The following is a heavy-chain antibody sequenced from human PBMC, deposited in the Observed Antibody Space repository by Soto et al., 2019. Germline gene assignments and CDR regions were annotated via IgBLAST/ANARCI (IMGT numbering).Heavy chain of an antibody. J-gene: IGHJ4*02. CDR1: GSTFTSYG. Sequence: QVQLVQSGAEVKKPGASVKVSCKASGSTFTSYGISWVRQAPGQGLEWMGWISAYNGNTNYAKTLQGRVTMTTHTSTSTAHMEIRALRSADTAVYYCARDYPRGGSNPYWAQGTLVTVSS. CDR3: ARDYPRGGSNPY. D-gene: IGHD5-12*01. CDR2: ISAYNGNT. V-gene: IGHV1-18*01.